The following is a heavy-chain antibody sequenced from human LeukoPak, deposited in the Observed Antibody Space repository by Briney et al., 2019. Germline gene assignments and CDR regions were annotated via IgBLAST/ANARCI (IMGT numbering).Heavy chain of an antibody. V-gene: IGHV3-20*04. CDR2: INWNGGST. CDR1: GFTLADYG. D-gene: IGHD6-13*01. J-gene: IGHJ4*02. Sequence: GGSLRLSCAASGFTLADYGMSWVRQAPGKGLEWVSGINWNGGSTGYADSVKGRFTISRDNAKNSLYLQVNSLRAEDTALYYCAREAQIAAAGTYGYWGQGTLVTVSS. CDR3: AREAQIAAAGTYGY.